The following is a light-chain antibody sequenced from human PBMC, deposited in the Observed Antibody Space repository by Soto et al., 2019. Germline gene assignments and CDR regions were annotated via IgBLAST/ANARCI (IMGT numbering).Light chain of an antibody. CDR3: QQYNNWAPWT. V-gene: IGKV3-15*01. J-gene: IGKJ1*01. CDR2: GAS. CDR1: QTVNSN. Sequence: EIVMTQSPATLSVSPGERATLSCRASQTVNSNLAWYQQRPGQAPRLLISGASTRAPGIPARFSGSGSGTEFTLTFSSLQSEDFAVYYCQQYNNWAPWTFGRGTRVEI.